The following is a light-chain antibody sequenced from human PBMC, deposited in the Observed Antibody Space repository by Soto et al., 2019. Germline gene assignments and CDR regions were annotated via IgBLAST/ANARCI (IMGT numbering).Light chain of an antibody. Sequence: IVFAQSPGPLSFSPGERATLSCRASQSFSSIYLAWYQQKPGQAPRLLIYGASNRATGIPARFSGSGSGTDFTLTISSLEPEDFAVYYCQQRSNWITFGQGTRLEIK. J-gene: IGKJ5*01. V-gene: IGKV3-11*01. CDR1: QSFSSIY. CDR3: QQRSNWIT. CDR2: GAS.